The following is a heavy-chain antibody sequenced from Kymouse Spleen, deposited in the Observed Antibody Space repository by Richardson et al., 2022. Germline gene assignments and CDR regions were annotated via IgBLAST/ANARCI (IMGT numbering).Heavy chain of an antibody. CDR3: ARKELELPRDAFDI. V-gene: IGHV4-39*01. J-gene: IGHJ3*02. Sequence: QLQLQESGPGLVKPSETLSLTCTVSGGSISSSSYYWGWIRQPPGKGLEWIGSIYYSGSTYYNPSLKSRVTISVDTSKNQFSLKLSSVTAADTAVYYCARKELELPRDAFDIWGQGTMVTVSS. D-gene: IGHD1-7*01. CDR1: GGSISSSSYY. CDR2: IYYSGST.